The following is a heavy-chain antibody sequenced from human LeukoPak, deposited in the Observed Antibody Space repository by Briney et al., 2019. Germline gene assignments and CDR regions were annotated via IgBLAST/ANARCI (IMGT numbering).Heavy chain of an antibody. CDR1: GFTFSSYA. CDR3: AKDPPSGYASGRYYFDN. J-gene: IGHJ4*02. Sequence: QSGGSLRLSCAGSGFTFSSYAMSWVRQAPGKGLEWVSSISGSGYTTYYPDSIKGRFTISRDNSKNTLYLQMNSLRAEDTALYYCAKDPPSGYASGRYYFDNWGQGTLVIVSS. CDR2: ISGSGYTT. D-gene: IGHD6-19*01. V-gene: IGHV3-23*01.